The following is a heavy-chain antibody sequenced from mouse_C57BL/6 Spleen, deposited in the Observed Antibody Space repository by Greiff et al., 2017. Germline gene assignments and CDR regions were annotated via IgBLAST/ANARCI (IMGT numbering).Heavy chain of an antibody. Sequence: QVQLQQSGAELVRPGTSVKLSCKASGYAFTNYLIEWVKQRPGLGLEWIGVINPGSGGTNYNEKFKGKATLTADKSSSTAYMQLSSLTSEDSAVYFSARYDYDRGFAYWGQGTLVTVSA. J-gene: IGHJ3*01. CDR1: GYAFTNYL. V-gene: IGHV1-54*01. D-gene: IGHD2-4*01. CDR3: ARYDYDRGFAY. CDR2: INPGSGGT.